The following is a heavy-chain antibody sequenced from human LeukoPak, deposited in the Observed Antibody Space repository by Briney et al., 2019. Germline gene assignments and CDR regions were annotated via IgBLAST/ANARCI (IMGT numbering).Heavy chain of an antibody. Sequence: PSETLSLTCAVYGGSVSGYYWSWIRQPPGKGLEWIGEINHSGSTNYNPSLKSRVTISVDTSKNQFSLKLSSVTAADTAVYYCAREKTDLSSGDDYWGQGTLVTVSS. CDR2: INHSGST. CDR3: AREKTDLSSGDDY. D-gene: IGHD6-19*01. J-gene: IGHJ4*02. CDR1: GGSVSGYY. V-gene: IGHV4-34*01.